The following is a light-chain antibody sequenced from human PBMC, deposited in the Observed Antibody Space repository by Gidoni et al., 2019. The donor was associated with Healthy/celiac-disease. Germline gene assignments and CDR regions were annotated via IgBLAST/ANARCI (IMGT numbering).Light chain of an antibody. J-gene: IGKJ4*01. Sequence: DIVMTQSPDSLAVSLGERATINCKSSQSVLYSSNNKNYLAWYQQQPGQPPKLLIYWASTRESGVPDRFSGSGSGTDFTLTISSRQAEDVAVYYCQQYYSTPPLTFGGGTKVEIK. CDR3: QQYYSTPPLT. CDR2: WAS. CDR1: QSVLYSSNNKNY. V-gene: IGKV4-1*01.